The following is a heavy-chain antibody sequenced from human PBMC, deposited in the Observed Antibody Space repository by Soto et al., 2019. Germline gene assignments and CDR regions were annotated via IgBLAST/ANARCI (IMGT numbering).Heavy chain of an antibody. CDR1: GGSISSYY. J-gene: IGHJ4*02. Sequence: PSETLSLTCTVSGGSISSYYWSWIRQPPGKGLEWIGYIYYSGSANYNPSLKSRVTISVDTSKNRFSLKLSSVTAADTAVYYCARETRLYGDYDSLLFDYWGQGTLVTVSS. D-gene: IGHD4-17*01. CDR3: ARETRLYGDYDSLLFDY. V-gene: IGHV4-59*01. CDR2: IYYSGSA.